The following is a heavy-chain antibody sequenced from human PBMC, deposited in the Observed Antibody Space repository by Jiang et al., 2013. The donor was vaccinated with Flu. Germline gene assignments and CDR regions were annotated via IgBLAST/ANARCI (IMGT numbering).Heavy chain of an antibody. V-gene: IGHV1-69*04. Sequence: ILGIANYAQKFQGRVTITADKSTSTAYMELSSLRSEDTAVYYCARDVDGYNSLDYWGQGTLVTVSS. CDR3: ARDVDGYNSLDY. CDR2: ILGIA. D-gene: IGHD5-24*01. J-gene: IGHJ4*02.